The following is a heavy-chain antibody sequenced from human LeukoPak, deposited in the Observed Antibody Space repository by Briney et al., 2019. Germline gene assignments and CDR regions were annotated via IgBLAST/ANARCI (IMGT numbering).Heavy chain of an antibody. D-gene: IGHD2-21*02. CDR1: GYSFSSYW. J-gene: IGHJ3*02. CDR3: ARHHPQHIVVVTAPLGDAFDI. CDR2: IYPGDSDT. V-gene: IGHV5-51*01. Sequence: GESLKISCKGSGYSFSSYWIVWVRQMPGKGLEWMGIIYPGDSDTRYSPSFQGQVTISADKSISTAYLQWSSLKASDTAMYYRARHHPQHIVVVTAPLGDAFDIWGQGTMVTVSP.